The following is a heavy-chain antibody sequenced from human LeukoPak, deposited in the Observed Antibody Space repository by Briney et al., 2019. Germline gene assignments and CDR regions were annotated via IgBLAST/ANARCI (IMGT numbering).Heavy chain of an antibody. Sequence: GGSLRLSCTASGFTFSSYWMHWVRRLPGKGLVWVSRINTDGSSTIYADSVKGRFTISRDNAKNTLYLQMNSLRAEDTAVYYCTRGYVGIDYWGQGTLVTVSS. CDR3: TRGYVGIDY. J-gene: IGHJ4*02. D-gene: IGHD5-12*01. CDR1: GFTFSSYW. CDR2: INTDGSST. V-gene: IGHV3-74*01.